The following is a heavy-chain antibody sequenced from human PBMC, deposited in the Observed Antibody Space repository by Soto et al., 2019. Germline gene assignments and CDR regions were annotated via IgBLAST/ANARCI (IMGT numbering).Heavy chain of an antibody. CDR2: IIPIFGTA. Sequence: SVEVSCKASGGTFGSYAISWVRQAPGQGLEWMGGIIPIFGTANYAQKFQGRVTITADQSTTTAYMELRRLRSEDTAAYYCASVPTGGGVKPGWCGSWRGVTLVTFSS. V-gene: IGHV1-69*13. J-gene: IGHJ5*01. CDR1: GGTFGSYA. D-gene: IGHD1-1*01. CDR3: ASVPTGGGVKPGWCGS.